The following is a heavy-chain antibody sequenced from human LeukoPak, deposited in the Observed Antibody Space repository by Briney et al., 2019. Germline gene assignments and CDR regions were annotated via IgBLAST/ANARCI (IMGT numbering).Heavy chain of an antibody. CDR3: ARGSLVSLPFDY. V-gene: IGHV4-38-2*02. CDR1: GYSISSGYY. CDR2: IYHSGST. Sequence: SETLSLTCTVSGYSISSGYYWGWIRQPPGKGLEWIGSIYHSGSTYYNPSLKSRVTISVDTSKNQFSLKLSSVTAADTAVYYCARGSLVSLPFDYWGQGTLVTVSS. D-gene: IGHD5/OR15-5a*01. J-gene: IGHJ4*02.